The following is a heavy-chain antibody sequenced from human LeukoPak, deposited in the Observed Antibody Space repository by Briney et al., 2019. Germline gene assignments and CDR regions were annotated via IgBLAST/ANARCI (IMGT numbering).Heavy chain of an antibody. D-gene: IGHD3-10*01. Sequence: GGSLRLSCSASGFTFSSHWMTWVRQAPGKGLEWVANINEDGSGKYYVDSVKGRFTISRDNAENSVHLQMNSLRAEDTAVYYCARDRVSGFGPDYWGQGTLVTVSS. J-gene: IGHJ4*02. CDR3: ARDRVSGFGPDY. CDR2: INEDGSGK. V-gene: IGHV3-7*01. CDR1: GFTFSSHW.